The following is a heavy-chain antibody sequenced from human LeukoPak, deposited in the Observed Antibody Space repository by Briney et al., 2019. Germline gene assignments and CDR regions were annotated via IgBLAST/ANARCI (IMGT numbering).Heavy chain of an antibody. V-gene: IGHV3-9*01. CDR1: GFTFDDYA. J-gene: IGHJ6*02. D-gene: IGHD3-9*01. CDR3: AKAFRGLLVDNYYYGMDV. CDR2: ISWNSGSI. Sequence: GGSLSLSCAASGFTFDDYAMHWVRQAPGKGLEWVSGISWNSGSIGYADSVKGRFTISRDNAKNSLYLQMNSLRAEDTALYYCAKAFRGLLVDNYYYGMDVWGQGTTVTVSS.